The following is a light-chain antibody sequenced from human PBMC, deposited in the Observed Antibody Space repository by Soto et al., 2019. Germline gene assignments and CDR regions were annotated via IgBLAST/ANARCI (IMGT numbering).Light chain of an antibody. J-gene: IGLJ1*01. V-gene: IGLV1-40*01. CDR2: GNN. CDR1: SSNIGAGYD. CDR3: QSYDSSVSGYV. Sequence: QSVLTQAPSVSGAPGQRVTISCTGSSSNIGAGYDVHWYQQRPGTAPKLLIYGNNNRPSGVPDRFSGSKSGTSASLAITGLQAEDEAYYHCQSYDSSVSGYVFGTGTKLTVL.